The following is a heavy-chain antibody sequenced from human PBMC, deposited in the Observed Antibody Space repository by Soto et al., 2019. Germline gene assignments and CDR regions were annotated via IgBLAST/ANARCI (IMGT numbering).Heavy chain of an antibody. Sequence: GGSLRLSCAASGFTFSGYVMNWVRQAPGKGLEWVAAVSGSGGSTYHADSVRGRFTISRDNSKNTLYLQMNSLRGEDTALYYCVRQNYFDYWGQGALVTVSS. J-gene: IGHJ4*02. CDR3: VRQNYFDY. CDR2: VSGSGGST. V-gene: IGHV3-23*01. CDR1: GFTFSGYV.